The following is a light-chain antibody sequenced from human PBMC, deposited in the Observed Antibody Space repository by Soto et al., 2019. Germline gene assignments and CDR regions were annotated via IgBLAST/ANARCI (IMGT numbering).Light chain of an antibody. J-gene: IGLJ2*01. V-gene: IGLV2-14*01. CDR3: SSYTISSTVV. CDR2: DVS. CDR1: ISDVGGYNY. Sequence: QSVLTQPASVSGSPGQSITISCTGNISDVGGYNYVSWYQQHPGKAPKLMIYDVSNRPSGVSSRFSGSKSGNTASLSISGLQPKDEADYYFSSYTISSTVVFGGGTKVTV.